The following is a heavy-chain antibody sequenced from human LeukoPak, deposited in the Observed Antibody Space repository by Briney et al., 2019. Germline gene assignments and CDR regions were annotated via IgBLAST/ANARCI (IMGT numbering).Heavy chain of an antibody. CDR2: IRYDGSNK. CDR1: GFTFSSYG. J-gene: IGHJ4*02. Sequence: QAGGSLRLSCAASGFTFSSYGMHWVRQAPGKGLEWVAFIRYDGSNKYYADSVKGRFTISRDNSKNTLYLQMNSVRGEDTAVYYCAKGGLISSWYPKGYFDYWGQGTLVTVSS. V-gene: IGHV3-30*02. D-gene: IGHD6-13*01. CDR3: AKGGLISSWYPKGYFDY.